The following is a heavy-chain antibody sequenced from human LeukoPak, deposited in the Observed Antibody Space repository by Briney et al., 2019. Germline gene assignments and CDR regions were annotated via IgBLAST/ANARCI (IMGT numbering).Heavy chain of an antibody. V-gene: IGHV4-39*06. CDR1: GGSLSSSSYY. CDR3: ARDLRGAALNWFDH. D-gene: IGHD3-10*01. CDR2: IYYNGNT. J-gene: IGHJ5*02. Sequence: SETLSLTCTVSGGSLSSSSYYWGWVRRPPGRGVEWVGSIYYNGNTYYNPSRKSRVIIAVNTYKNQFALKQSYVTAADTAVYYCARDLRGAALNWFDHWGQGTLVTVSS.